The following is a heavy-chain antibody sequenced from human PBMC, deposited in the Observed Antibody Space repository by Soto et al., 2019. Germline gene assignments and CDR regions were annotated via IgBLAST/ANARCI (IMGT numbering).Heavy chain of an antibody. CDR1: GGSISSSYY. CDR2: IYYSGST. V-gene: IGHV4-39*01. Sequence: SETLSLTCAVSGGSISSSYYWGWIRQPPGKGLEWIGSIYYSGSTYYNPSLKSRVTISVDTSKNQFSLKLSSVTAADTAVYYCARHSSSKIDYWGQGTLVTVS. D-gene: IGHD4-4*01. CDR3: ARHSSSKIDY. J-gene: IGHJ4*02.